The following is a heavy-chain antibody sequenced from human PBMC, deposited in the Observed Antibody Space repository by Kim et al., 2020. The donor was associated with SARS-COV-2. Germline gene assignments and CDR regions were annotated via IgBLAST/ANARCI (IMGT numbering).Heavy chain of an antibody. CDR3: AGYCSSTSCLAFDY. V-gene: IGHV3-23*01. J-gene: IGHJ4*02. Sequence: AGSVKGRFTISRDNSKNTLYLQMNSLRAEDTAVYYCAGYCSSTSCLAFDYWGQGTLVTVSS. D-gene: IGHD2-2*01.